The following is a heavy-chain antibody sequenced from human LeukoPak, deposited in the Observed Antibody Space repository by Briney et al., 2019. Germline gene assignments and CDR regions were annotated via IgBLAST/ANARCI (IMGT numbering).Heavy chain of an antibody. J-gene: IGHJ4*02. CDR3: AREAARHFDY. V-gene: IGHV3-21*01. CDR1: GFTFSSYS. D-gene: IGHD6-6*01. CDR2: ISSSSSYI. Sequence: GGSLRLPCAASGFTFSSYSMNWVRQAPGKGLEWVSSISSSSSYIYYADSVKGRFTISRDNAKNSLYLQMNSLRAEDTAVYYCAREAARHFDYWGQGTLVTVSS.